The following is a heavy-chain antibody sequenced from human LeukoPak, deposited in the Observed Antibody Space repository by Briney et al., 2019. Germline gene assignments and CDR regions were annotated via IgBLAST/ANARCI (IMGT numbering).Heavy chain of an antibody. CDR2: ISYDGSNK. D-gene: IGHD4-17*01. Sequence: GRSLRLSCAASGFTFSSYGMHWVRQAPGKGLEWVAVISYDGSNKYYADSVKGRFTISRDNSKNTLYLQMNSLRAEDTAVYYCAKDYGDYEVAYWGQGTLVTVSS. J-gene: IGHJ4*02. CDR1: GFTFSSYG. CDR3: AKDYGDYEVAY. V-gene: IGHV3-30*18.